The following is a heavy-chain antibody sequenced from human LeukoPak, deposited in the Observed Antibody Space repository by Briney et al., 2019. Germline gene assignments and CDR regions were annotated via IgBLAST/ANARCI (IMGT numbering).Heavy chain of an antibody. CDR3: ARGPGSSGGAYVGDY. D-gene: IGHD3-22*01. Sequence: GGSLRLSCAASVFPFSNHWMHWVRQVPGKGLVWVSRIDGGGSSTSYADSVKGRFSISRDNGKSTLYLQMNSLRVEDTAVYYCARGPGSSGGAYVGDYWGHGTLVTVSS. V-gene: IGHV3-74*01. J-gene: IGHJ4*01. CDR2: IDGGGSST. CDR1: VFPFSNHW.